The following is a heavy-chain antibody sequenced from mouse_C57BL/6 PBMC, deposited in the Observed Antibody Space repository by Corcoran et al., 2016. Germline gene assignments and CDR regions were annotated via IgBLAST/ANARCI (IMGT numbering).Heavy chain of an antibody. Sequence: EVQLQQSGPELVKPGASVKIPCKASGYTFTDYNMDWVKQSHGKSLEWIGDINPNNGGTIYNQKFKGKATLTVDKSSSTAYMELRSLTSEDTAVYYCARTDYYYGSSYDYAMDYWGQGTSVTVSS. J-gene: IGHJ4*01. CDR1: GYTFTDYN. V-gene: IGHV1-18*01. CDR3: ARTDYYYGSSYDYAMDY. CDR2: INPNNGGT. D-gene: IGHD1-1*01.